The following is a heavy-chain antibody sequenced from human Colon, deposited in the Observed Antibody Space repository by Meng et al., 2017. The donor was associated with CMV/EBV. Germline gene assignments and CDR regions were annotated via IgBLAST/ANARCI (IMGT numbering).Heavy chain of an antibody. CDR3: ARGIGGRAPLDV. V-gene: IGHV4-59*11. CDR2: IHDSGST. J-gene: IGHJ6*02. CDR1: GDSLSPHY. Sequence: SETLSLTCTVSGDSLSPHYWSWTRQSPGKGLEWIGFIHDSGSTNYNPSLQRRVTISVDTSKNQFSLQLNSVTAADTAIYYCARGIGGRAPLDVWGQGTRVTVSS.